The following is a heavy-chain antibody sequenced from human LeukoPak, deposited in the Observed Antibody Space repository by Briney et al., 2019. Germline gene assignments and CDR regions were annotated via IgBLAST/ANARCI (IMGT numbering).Heavy chain of an antibody. CDR2: ISNSGSTI. V-gene: IGHV3-11*01. Sequence: GGSLRLSCAASGFTFSDYYMNWVRQAPGKGLEWVSYISNSGSTIYYADSVKGRVTISRDNSKNSLSLQMNSLRAEDTAVYYCASDYGLDCSSSSCPRPFDYWGQGPLVTVSS. CDR3: ASDYGLDCSSSSCPRPFDY. D-gene: IGHD2-15*01. J-gene: IGHJ4*02. CDR1: GFTFSDYY.